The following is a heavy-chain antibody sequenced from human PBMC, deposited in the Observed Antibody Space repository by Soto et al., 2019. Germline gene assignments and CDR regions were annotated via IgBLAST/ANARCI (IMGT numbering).Heavy chain of an antibody. V-gene: IGHV1-2*02. CDR3: ARHSGYNYVFDY. CDR1: GYTFTGYY. D-gene: IGHD5-12*01. Sequence: ASVKVSCKASGYTFTGYYIHWVRQAPGQGLEWMGWINPNNGDTNYAQNFQGRVTMTRDTSTSTAYMELSSLTFDDTAVYYCARHSGYNYVFDYWGQGNLVTVSS. CDR2: INPNNGDT. J-gene: IGHJ4*02.